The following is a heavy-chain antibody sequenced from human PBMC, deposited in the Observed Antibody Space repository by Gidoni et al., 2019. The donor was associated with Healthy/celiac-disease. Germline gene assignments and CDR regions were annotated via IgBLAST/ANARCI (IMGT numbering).Heavy chain of an antibody. J-gene: IGHJ6*04. CDR1: GFTFSSYG. Sequence: QVQLVESGGGVVQPGRSPRLSCAASGFTFSSYGMHWVRQAPGKGLEWVAVIWYDGSNKYYADSVKGRFTISRDNSKNTLYLQMNSLRAEDTAVYYCARDEQPHPWDVWGKGTTVTVSS. D-gene: IGHD6-13*01. CDR2: IWYDGSNK. V-gene: IGHV3-33*01. CDR3: ARDEQPHPWDV.